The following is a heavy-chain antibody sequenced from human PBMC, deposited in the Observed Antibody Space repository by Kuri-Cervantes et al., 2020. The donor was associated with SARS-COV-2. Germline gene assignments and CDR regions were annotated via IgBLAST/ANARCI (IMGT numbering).Heavy chain of an antibody. V-gene: IGHV3-21*01. CDR2: ISHSGDIT. J-gene: IGHJ4*02. CDR3: ATLGGDTAMVEGIVATIVDDY. Sequence: GESLKISCAASGFTFSSHAMHWVRQAPGKGLEWVSSISHSGDITYYADSVKGRFTISRDNAKNSLYLQMNSLRAEDTAVYYCATLGGDTAMVEGIVATIVDDYWGQGTLVTVSS. CDR1: GFTFSSHA. D-gene: IGHD5-18*01.